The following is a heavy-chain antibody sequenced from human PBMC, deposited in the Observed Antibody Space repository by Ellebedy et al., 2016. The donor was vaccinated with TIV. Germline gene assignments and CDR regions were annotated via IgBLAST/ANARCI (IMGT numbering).Heavy chain of an antibody. Sequence: GESLKISXAASGFTFDYYGMSWVRQAPGKGLEWVSVIYSGGSTYYADSVKGRFTISRDNSKNTLYLQMNSLRAEDTAVYYCARDPGYSGYPWGQGTLVTVSS. J-gene: IGHJ5*02. D-gene: IGHD5-12*01. CDR3: ARDPGYSGYP. CDR1: GFTFDYYG. CDR2: IYSGGST. V-gene: IGHV3-53*01.